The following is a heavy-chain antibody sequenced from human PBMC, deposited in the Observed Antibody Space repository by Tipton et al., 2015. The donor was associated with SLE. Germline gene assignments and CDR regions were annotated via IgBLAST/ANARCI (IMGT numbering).Heavy chain of an antibody. V-gene: IGHV4-31*03. CDR3: ARRGLGYCSGGSCYSGPNWFDP. Sequence: TLSLTCTVSGASTSSGGYYWTWIRQYPGKGLEWIGHIYSSGTQNSNPSLKSRITISVDTSKNQFSLKLTSVTAADTAVYYCARRGLGYCSGGSCYSGPNWFDPWGQGTLVTVSS. J-gene: IGHJ5*02. CDR1: GASTSSGGYY. CDR2: IYSSGTQ. D-gene: IGHD2-15*01.